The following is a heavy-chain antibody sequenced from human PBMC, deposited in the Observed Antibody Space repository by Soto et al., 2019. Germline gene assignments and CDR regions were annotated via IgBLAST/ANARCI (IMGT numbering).Heavy chain of an antibody. Sequence: QVQLVESGGGVVQPGRSLRLSCAASGFTFKSNAMHWVRQAPGKGLEWVAVIWYDGSDKYYADSVKGRFTISRDNSKNTLYLQMNSLRAEDTAVYYCARDQGDGWGQGTLVTVSS. D-gene: IGHD2-21*02. CDR1: GFTFKSNA. CDR2: IWYDGSDK. J-gene: IGHJ4*02. V-gene: IGHV3-33*08. CDR3: ARDQGDG.